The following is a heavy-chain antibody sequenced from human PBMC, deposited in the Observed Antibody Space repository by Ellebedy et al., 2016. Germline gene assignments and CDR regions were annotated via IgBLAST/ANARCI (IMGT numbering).Heavy chain of an antibody. CDR1: GGSVSSDY. J-gene: IGHJ4*02. V-gene: IGHV4-59*02. D-gene: IGHD5-18*01. CDR2: VFHTGIA. Sequence: SETLSLTCNVSGGSVSSDYWNWIRRPPGKRLEWIGYVFHTGIAVYNPSLKSRVTMSVDTSRSQFSLRLTSVTAADTAVYYCARWAIQLWRYFDYWGQGTLVTVSS. CDR3: ARWAIQLWRYFDY.